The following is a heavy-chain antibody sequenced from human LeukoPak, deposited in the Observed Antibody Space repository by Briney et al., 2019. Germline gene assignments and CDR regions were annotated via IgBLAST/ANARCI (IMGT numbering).Heavy chain of an antibody. CDR3: ARGRISGTNWFDP. J-gene: IGHJ5*02. V-gene: IGHV4-34*01. Sequence: PSETLSLTCAVYGGSFSGYYWSWIRQPPGKGLEWIGEINHSGSTNHNPSLKSRVTISVDTSKNQFSLKLSSVTVADTAVYYCARGRISGTNWFDPWGQGTLVTVSS. CDR1: GGSFSGYY. D-gene: IGHD1-1*01. CDR2: INHSGST.